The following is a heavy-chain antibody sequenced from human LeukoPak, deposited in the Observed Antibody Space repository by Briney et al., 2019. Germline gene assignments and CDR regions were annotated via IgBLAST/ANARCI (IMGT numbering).Heavy chain of an antibody. CDR1: GFTFSSYS. D-gene: IGHD2-15*01. J-gene: IGHJ4*02. CDR3: ARDGGSRISDC. CDR2: ISSSSSYI. V-gene: IGHV3-21*01. Sequence: GGSLRLSCAASGFTFSSYSMNWVRQAPGKGLEWVSSISSSSSYIYYADSVKGRFTISRDNAKNSLYLQMNSQRAEDTAVYYCARDGGSRISDCWGQGTLVTVSS.